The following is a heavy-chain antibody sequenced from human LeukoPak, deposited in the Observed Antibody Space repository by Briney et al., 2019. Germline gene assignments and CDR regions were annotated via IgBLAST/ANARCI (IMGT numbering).Heavy chain of an antibody. CDR3: ARADSSSSSSFGYYYYYYMDV. J-gene: IGHJ6*03. CDR1: GGSISSYY. Sequence: SETLSLTCTVSGGSISSYYWSWIRQPPGKGLEWIGYIYTSGSTNYNPSLKSRVTISVDTSKNQFSLKLSSVTAADTAVYYCARADSSSSSSFGYYYYYYMDVWGKGTTVTVSS. V-gene: IGHV4-4*09. CDR2: IYTSGST. D-gene: IGHD6-6*01.